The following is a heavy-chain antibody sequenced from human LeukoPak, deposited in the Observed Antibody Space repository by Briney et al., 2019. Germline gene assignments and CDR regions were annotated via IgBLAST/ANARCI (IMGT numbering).Heavy chain of an antibody. Sequence: SETLSLTCTVSGGSISSYYWSWIRQPPGKGLEWIGYIYYSGSTNYNPSLKSRVTISVDTSKNQFSLKLSSVTAADTAVYYCARLYYGSGSYYNVLAFDYWGQGTLVTVSS. J-gene: IGHJ4*02. CDR3: ARLYYGSGSYYNVLAFDY. V-gene: IGHV4-59*01. CDR2: IYYSGST. CDR1: GGSISSYY. D-gene: IGHD3-10*01.